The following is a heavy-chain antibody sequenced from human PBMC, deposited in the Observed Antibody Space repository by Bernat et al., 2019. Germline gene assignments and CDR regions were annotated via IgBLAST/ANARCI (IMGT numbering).Heavy chain of an antibody. J-gene: IGHJ6*03. CDR3: ARGTSTSAPYMDV. Sequence: GKRGEEGGGGGKKGGSLRLEGAASGFTFRDYYMSWIRQAPGKGRDGGADMSSSSSYTNYADSVKGRFTISRDNAKNSLYLQMNSLRAEDTAVYYCARGTSTSAPYMDVWGKGTTVTVSS. CDR1: GFTFRDYY. V-gene: IGHV3-11*05. CDR2: MSSSSSYT.